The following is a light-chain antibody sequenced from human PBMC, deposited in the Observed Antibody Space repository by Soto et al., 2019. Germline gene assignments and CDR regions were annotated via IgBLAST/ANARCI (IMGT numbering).Light chain of an antibody. CDR3: SSYTSSSTSYV. Sequence: QPVLTQPSSVSGSPGQSITISCTGSSSDIGRYDYVSWYQHHPGKAPKLMIYEVSNRPSGVPDRFSGSKSGNTASLTISGLQAEDEADYYCSSYTSSSTSYVFGTGTKVTVL. CDR2: EVS. V-gene: IGLV2-14*01. CDR1: SSDIGRYDY. J-gene: IGLJ1*01.